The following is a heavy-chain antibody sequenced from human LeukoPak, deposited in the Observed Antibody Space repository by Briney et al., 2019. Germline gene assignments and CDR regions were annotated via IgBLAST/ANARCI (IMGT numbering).Heavy chain of an antibody. Sequence: GGSLRLSCAASGFSFDTYAMHWGRQAPGEGLEWVALIWHDGRHKFYSNSVRGQFTISRDNSKNTVYQQMNNLRHDHTAVYYCARITFRAGSFPDFWGQGNLFTVSS. J-gene: IGHJ4*02. D-gene: IGHD1-20*01. CDR3: ARITFRAGSFPDF. CDR1: GFSFDTYA. V-gene: IGHV3-33*01. CDR2: IWHDGRHK.